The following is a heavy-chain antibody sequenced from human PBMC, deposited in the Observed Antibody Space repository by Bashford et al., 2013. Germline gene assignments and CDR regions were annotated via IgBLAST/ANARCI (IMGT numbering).Heavy chain of an antibody. CDR3: ARDLEVTIFGVSPVWFDP. CDR1: GYTFTGYY. Sequence: ASVKISCKASGYTFTGYYMHWVRQAPGQGLEWMGWINPNSGGTNYAQKFQGRVTMTRDTSISTAYMELSRLRSDDTAVYYCARDLEVTIFGVSPVWFDPWGQGTLVTVSS. D-gene: IGHD3-3*01. V-gene: IGHV1-2*02. J-gene: IGHJ5*02. CDR2: INPNSGGT.